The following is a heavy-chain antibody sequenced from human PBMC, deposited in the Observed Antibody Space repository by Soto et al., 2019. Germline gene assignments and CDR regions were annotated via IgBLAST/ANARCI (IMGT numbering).Heavy chain of an antibody. CDR2: ISGSGDGT. V-gene: IGHV3-23*01. CDR1: GCTFISFA. Sequence: GVLRLSCAASGCTFISFALSWVRQAPGKGLEWVSAISGSGDGTDYADSVKGRFTISRDNSKNTLYLQMNSLRAEDTAVYYCAGPGYSSQDYWGQGALVTVSS. CDR3: AGPGYSSQDY. D-gene: IGHD5-18*01. J-gene: IGHJ4*02.